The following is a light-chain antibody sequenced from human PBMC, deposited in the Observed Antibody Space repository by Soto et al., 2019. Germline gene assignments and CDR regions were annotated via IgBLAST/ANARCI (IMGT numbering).Light chain of an antibody. J-gene: IGLJ1*01. CDR2: DVT. CDR3: ASYTTISTYV. V-gene: IGLV2-14*01. CDR1: SSDVGAYNY. Sequence: QSVLTQPASVSGPPGQSITISCTGTSSDVGAYNYVSWYQHHPGKAPRLVIYDVTNRPSGISARFSGSKSGNTASLTISGLLAEDEADYYCASYTTISTYVFGTGTKVTVL.